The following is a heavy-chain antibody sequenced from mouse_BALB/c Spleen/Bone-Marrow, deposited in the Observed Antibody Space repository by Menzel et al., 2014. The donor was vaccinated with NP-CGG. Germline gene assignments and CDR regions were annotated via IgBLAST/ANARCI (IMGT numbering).Heavy chain of an antibody. CDR1: GFTFSNYG. D-gene: IGHD2-4*01. V-gene: IGHV5-9-2*01. CDR2: ISGGGSYT. CDR3: ARHAYYDQTEVSFVY. J-gene: IGHJ3*01. Sequence: EVMLVESGGGLVKSGGSLKLSCAASGFTFSNYGMSWVRQTPEKRLEWVATISGGGSYTFYSDSVKGRCTISRDNAKNNLYLQLSSLRSEDTALYYCARHAYYDQTEVSFVYWGQGTLVTVSA.